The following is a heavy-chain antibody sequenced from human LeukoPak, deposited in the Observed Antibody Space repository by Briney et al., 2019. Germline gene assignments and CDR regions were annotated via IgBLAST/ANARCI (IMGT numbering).Heavy chain of an antibody. Sequence: SVKVSCKASGGTFSSYGITWVRRAPGQGLEWMGGVIPIFGTTNYGQKLQGRVTITADESTSTAYMELSSLRSEDTAVYYCARVRRLYYYDSSGLDAFDIWGQGTMVTVSS. D-gene: IGHD3-22*01. J-gene: IGHJ3*02. V-gene: IGHV1-69*01. CDR3: ARVRRLYYYDSSGLDAFDI. CDR2: VIPIFGTT. CDR1: GGTFSSYG.